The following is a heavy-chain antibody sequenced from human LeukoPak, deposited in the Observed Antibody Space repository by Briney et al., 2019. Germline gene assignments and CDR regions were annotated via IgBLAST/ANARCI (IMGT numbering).Heavy chain of an antibody. Sequence: SETLSLTCTVSGGSISNYYWSWIRQPPGKGLEWIGYIYYSGSTNYNPSLKSRVTISVDTSKNQFSLKLSSVTAADTAVYYCARGLIDHHSSSWYPFDYWGQGTLVTVSS. V-gene: IGHV4-59*08. J-gene: IGHJ4*02. CDR2: IYYSGST. CDR3: ARGLIDHHSSSWYPFDY. CDR1: GGSISNYY. D-gene: IGHD6-13*01.